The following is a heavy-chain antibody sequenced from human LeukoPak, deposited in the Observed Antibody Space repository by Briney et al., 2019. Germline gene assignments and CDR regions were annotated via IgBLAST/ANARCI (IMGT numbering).Heavy chain of an antibody. Sequence: PGGSLRLSCAASGFTFSNHWMTWVRQAPGKGLEWVANIKQDGREKTYVDSVKGRFTISRDNAKNSLYLQMNSLRAEDTAVYYCARHSNGWSEGTYWGQGTLVIVTS. CDR2: IKQDGREK. V-gene: IGHV3-7*03. CDR1: GFTFSNHW. D-gene: IGHD6-19*01. J-gene: IGHJ4*02. CDR3: ARHSNGWSEGTY.